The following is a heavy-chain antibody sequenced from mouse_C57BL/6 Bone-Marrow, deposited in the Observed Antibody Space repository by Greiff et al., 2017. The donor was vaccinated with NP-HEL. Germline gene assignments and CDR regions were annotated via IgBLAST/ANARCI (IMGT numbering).Heavy chain of an antibody. CDR3: ARKTPYYGDDWYFDV. CDR2: IDPSDSYT. J-gene: IGHJ1*03. V-gene: IGHV1-50*01. CDR1: GYTFTSYW. D-gene: IGHD2-13*01. Sequence: QVQLQQPGAELVKPGASVKLSCKASGYTFTSYWMQWVNQRPGQGLEWIGEIDPSDSYTNYNQKFKGKATLTVDTSSSTAYMQLSSLTSEDSAVYYCARKTPYYGDDWYFDVWGTGTTVTVSS.